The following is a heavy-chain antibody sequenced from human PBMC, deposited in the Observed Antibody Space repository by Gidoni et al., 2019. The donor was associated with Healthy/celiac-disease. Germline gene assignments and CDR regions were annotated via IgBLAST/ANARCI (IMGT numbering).Heavy chain of an antibody. J-gene: IGHJ4*02. CDR3: AKDDWESDIVVVPAAMDY. Sequence: QVQLVESGGGVVQPGRSLRLSCAASGFTFSSYGMHWVRQAPGKGLEWVAVISYDGSNKYYADSVKGRFTISRDNSKNTLYLQMNSLRAEDTAVYYCAKDDWESDIVVVPAAMDYWGQGTLVTVSS. CDR2: ISYDGSNK. CDR1: GFTFSSYG. D-gene: IGHD2-2*01. V-gene: IGHV3-30*18.